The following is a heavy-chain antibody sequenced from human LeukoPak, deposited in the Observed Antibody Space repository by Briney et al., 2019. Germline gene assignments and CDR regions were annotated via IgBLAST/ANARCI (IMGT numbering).Heavy chain of an antibody. CDR2: ISYDGSNK. CDR1: GFTFSSYG. Sequence: GRSLRLSCAASGFTFSSYGMHWVRQAPGKGLEWVAVISYDGSNKYYADSVKGRFTISRDNSKNTLYLQMNSLRAEDTAVYYCASLAPSGLHAFDIWGQGTMVTVSS. CDR3: ASLAPSGLHAFDI. V-gene: IGHV3-30*03. D-gene: IGHD2-15*01. J-gene: IGHJ3*02.